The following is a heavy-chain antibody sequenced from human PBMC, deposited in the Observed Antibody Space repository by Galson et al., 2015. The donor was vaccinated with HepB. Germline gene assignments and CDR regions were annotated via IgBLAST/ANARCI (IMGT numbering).Heavy chain of an antibody. CDR1: GFTFGDDA. Sequence: SLRLSCAASGFTFGDDAMSWVRQAPGRGLEWVGFMKSKTYGGTTDYGASVRGRFSVSRDDARNIVYLQMDSLKTEDTAIYYCARDPVVGYRYVGMDVWGQGTTVTVSS. J-gene: IGHJ6*02. CDR3: ARDPVVGYRYVGMDV. V-gene: IGHV3-49*04. CDR2: MKSKTYGGTT. D-gene: IGHD5-12*01.